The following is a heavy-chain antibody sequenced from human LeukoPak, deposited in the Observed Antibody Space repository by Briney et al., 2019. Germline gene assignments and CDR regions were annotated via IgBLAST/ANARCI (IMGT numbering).Heavy chain of an antibody. V-gene: IGHV1-18*01. CDR2: ITTYNGKT. D-gene: IGHD1-26*01. CDR3: ARSIEWELPHFDY. J-gene: IGHJ4*02. CDR1: GYIFSSYG. Sequence: ASVKVSCKASGYIFSSYGISWVRQAPGQGLEWVGWITTYNGKTEYAQKVQGRVHMTTDTSTRTAYMELSSLRSEDTAVYYCARSIEWELPHFDYWGQGTLVTVSS.